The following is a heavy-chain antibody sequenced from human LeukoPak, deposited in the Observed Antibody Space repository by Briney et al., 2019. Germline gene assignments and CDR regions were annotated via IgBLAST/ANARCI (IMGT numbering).Heavy chain of an antibody. CDR3: ARDSKVPYYDFWSGYYTVKLVY. D-gene: IGHD3-3*01. CDR1: GYTFTSYG. Sequence: SVKVSCKASGYTFTSYGISWVRQAPGQGLEWMGGIIPIFGAANYAQKFQGRVTITADKSTSTAYMELSSLRSEDTAVYYCARDSKVPYYDFWSGYYTVKLVYWGQGTLVTVSS. CDR2: IIPIFGAA. J-gene: IGHJ4*02. V-gene: IGHV1-69*06.